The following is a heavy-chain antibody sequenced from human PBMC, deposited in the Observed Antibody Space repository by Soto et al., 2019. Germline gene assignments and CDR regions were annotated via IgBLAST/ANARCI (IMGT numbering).Heavy chain of an antibody. D-gene: IGHD4-17*01. CDR2: IGSSSNYI. V-gene: IGHV3-21*01. Sequence: CCASSEGPFRSHSMSRVRTTPGKGLEWVSSIGSSSNYIYYADSVKGRFTISGDNAKNSLYLQMNSLRAEDTAVYYCASNGCGDYGGMAVWVQGT. J-gene: IGHJ6*02. CDR3: ASNGCGDYGGMAV. CDR1: EGPFRSHS.